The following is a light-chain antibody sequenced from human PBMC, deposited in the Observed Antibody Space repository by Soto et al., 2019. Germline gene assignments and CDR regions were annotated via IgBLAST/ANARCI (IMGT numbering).Light chain of an antibody. CDR2: DVS. J-gene: IGLJ2*01. CDR3: CSYAGTYSPV. V-gene: IGLV2-11*01. CDR1: SSDVVAYNF. Sequence: QSALTQPPSVSGSPGQSVTISCTGTSSDVVAYNFVSWYQQYPGKAPKLIIFDVSARPSGVPDRFSGSKSGNTASLTISGLQADDEADYYCCSYAGTYSPVLGGGTKVTVL.